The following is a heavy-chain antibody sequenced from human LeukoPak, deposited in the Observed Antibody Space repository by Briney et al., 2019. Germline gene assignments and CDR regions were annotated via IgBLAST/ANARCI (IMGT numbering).Heavy chain of an antibody. Sequence: SETLSLTCAVYGGSFSGYYWSWLRQPPGKGLEWIGEINHSGSTNYNPSLKSRVTISVDTSKNQFSLKLSSVTAADTAVYYCARTGDIVVVPAAIGAFDIWGQGTMVTVSS. J-gene: IGHJ3*02. CDR3: ARTGDIVVVPAAIGAFDI. CDR2: INHSGST. V-gene: IGHV4-34*01. CDR1: GGSFSGYY. D-gene: IGHD2-2*01.